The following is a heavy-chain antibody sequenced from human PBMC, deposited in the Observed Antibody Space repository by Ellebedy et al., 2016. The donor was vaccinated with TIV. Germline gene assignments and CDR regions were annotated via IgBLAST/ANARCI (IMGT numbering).Heavy chain of an antibody. D-gene: IGHD1-1*01. Sequence: GGSLRLSXAASGFTFSDYWMTWACQAPGKGLEWVANIKQHGSEKYYVDSVKGRFTIFRDDAKSSLYLLMNSLRAEDTAVYYCARISRVWNLDSWGQGTLVTLSS. CDR2: IKQHGSEK. CDR1: GFTFSDYW. J-gene: IGHJ4*02. CDR3: ARISRVWNLDS. V-gene: IGHV3-7*03.